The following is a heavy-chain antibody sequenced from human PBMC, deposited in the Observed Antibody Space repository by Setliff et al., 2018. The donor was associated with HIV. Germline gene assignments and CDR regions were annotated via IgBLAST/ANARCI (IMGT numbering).Heavy chain of an antibody. D-gene: IGHD6-13*01. CDR1: GYIFSNYG. Sequence: ASVKVSCKASGYIFSNYGITWVRQAPGQGLEWMGWISGYNGNTNYAQKLQGRVTMTTDISTSTAYMELRSLRSEDTAVYFCARSGRVNSAAGLGDYWGQGTLGTAPQ. J-gene: IGHJ4*02. CDR3: ARSGRVNSAAGLGDY. V-gene: IGHV1-18*01. CDR2: ISGYNGNT.